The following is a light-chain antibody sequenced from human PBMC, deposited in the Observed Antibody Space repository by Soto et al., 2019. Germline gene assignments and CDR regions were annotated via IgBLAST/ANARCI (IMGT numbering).Light chain of an antibody. CDR1: PSVSNS. CDR3: QQRNRWPPVT. Sequence: ESVLTQSPATLSLSPGERATLSCRASPSVSNSLAWYQHKPGQAPRLLIYDAFNRATGVPTRFSGSGSGTDFTLTIRSLEPEDFAVYYCQQRNRWPPVTFGRGTKVENK. V-gene: IGKV3-11*01. J-gene: IGKJ4*01. CDR2: DAF.